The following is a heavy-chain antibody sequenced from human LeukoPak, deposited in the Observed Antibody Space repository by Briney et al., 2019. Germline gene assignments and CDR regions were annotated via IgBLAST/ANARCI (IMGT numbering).Heavy chain of an antibody. J-gene: IGHJ4*02. Sequence: SVKVSCKAPGDTFSSYAISWVRQAPGQGLEWMGGIIPIFGTANYAQKFQGRVTITADESTSTAYMELSSLRSEDTAVYYCARNTPYDSSGYYGDYWGQGTLVTVSS. CDR3: ARNTPYDSSGYYGDY. D-gene: IGHD3-22*01. CDR1: GDTFSSYA. CDR2: IIPIFGTA. V-gene: IGHV1-69*01.